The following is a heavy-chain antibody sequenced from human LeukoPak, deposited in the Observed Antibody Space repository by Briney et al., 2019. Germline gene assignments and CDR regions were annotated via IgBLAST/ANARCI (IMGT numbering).Heavy chain of an antibody. Sequence: ASVKVSYKVSGYTFTDYDINWVRQATGQGLEWMGWMNPSRGNTGYAQKFQDRFTITRDTSISTIYMELRSLRSEDTAVYFCARGRVTMFGPVGWYFDFWGRGTLLTVSS. CDR2: MNPSRGNT. D-gene: IGHD3-3*01. CDR3: ARGRVTMFGPVGWYFDF. V-gene: IGHV1-8*02. CDR1: GYTFTDYD. J-gene: IGHJ2*01.